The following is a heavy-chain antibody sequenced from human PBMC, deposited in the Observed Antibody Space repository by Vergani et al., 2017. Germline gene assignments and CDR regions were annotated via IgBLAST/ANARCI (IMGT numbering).Heavy chain of an antibody. Sequence: QVQLVQSGAEVKKPGSSVKVSCKASGGTFSSYAISWVRQAPGQGLEWMGGIIPIFGTANYAQKFQGRVTITADESTSTAYMELSSLRSEDTAVYYCARAHLEFTFGGVIDTYYFDYWGQGTLVTVSS. CDR2: IIPIFGTA. CDR3: ARAHLEFTFGGVIDTYYFDY. D-gene: IGHD3-16*02. CDR1: GGTFSSYA. J-gene: IGHJ4*02. V-gene: IGHV1-69*01.